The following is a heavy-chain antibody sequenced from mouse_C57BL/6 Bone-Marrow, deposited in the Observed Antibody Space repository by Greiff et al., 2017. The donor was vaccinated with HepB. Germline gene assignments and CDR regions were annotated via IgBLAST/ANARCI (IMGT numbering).Heavy chain of an antibody. J-gene: IGHJ3*01. CDR2: IDYSGTI. CDR3: ARDGYDLFAY. Sequence: EVQLQESGPGLVKPSQTVFLTCTVTGISITTGNYRWSWIRQFPGNKLEWIGYIDYSGTITYNPSLTSRTTITRDTPKNQFFLEMNSLTAEDTATYYCARDGYDLFAYWGQGTLVTVSA. CDR1: GISITTGNYR. D-gene: IGHD2-2*01. V-gene: IGHV3-5*01.